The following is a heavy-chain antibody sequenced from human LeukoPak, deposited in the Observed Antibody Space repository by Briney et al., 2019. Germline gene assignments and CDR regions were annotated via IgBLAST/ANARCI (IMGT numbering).Heavy chain of an antibody. CDR3: AKGGRWGYDPYYFDY. CDR1: GFTFSSYG. V-gene: IGHV3-30*18. J-gene: IGHJ4*02. CDR2: ISYDGSNK. D-gene: IGHD5-12*01. Sequence: GGSLRLSCAAPGFTFSSYGMHWVRQAPGKGLEWVAVISYDGSNKYYADSVKGRFTISRDNSKNTLYLQMNSLRAEDTAVYYCAKGGRWGYDPYYFDYWGQGTLVTVSS.